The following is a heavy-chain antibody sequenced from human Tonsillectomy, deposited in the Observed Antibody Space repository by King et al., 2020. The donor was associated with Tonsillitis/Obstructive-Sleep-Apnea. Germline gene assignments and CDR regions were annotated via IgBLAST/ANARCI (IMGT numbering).Heavy chain of an antibody. V-gene: IGHV5-51*03. CDR1: GYSFTSYW. J-gene: IGHJ6*02. CDR3: ARMYYDFQCGMDV. CDR2: IYPGDSDT. Sequence: QLVQSGAEVKKPGESLKISCKGSGYSFTSYWIGWVRQMSGKGLEWMGIIYPGDSDTRYSPSFQGQVTISADKSITTAYLQWSSLKAPDTAMYYCARMYYDFQCGMDVWGHGTTVTVPS. D-gene: IGHD3-3*01.